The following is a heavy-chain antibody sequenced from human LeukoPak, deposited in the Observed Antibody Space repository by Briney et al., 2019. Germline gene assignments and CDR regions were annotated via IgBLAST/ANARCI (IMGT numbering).Heavy chain of an antibody. D-gene: IGHD1-26*01. Sequence: GGSLRLSCAASGFTVSSNYMSWVRQAPGKGLEWASVIYSGGSTYYADSVKGRFTISRDNSKNTLYLQMNSLRAEDTAVYYCARGGIQSDYFDYWGQGTLVTVSS. CDR3: ARGGIQSDYFDY. CDR1: GFTVSSNY. V-gene: IGHV3-66*01. J-gene: IGHJ4*02. CDR2: IYSGGST.